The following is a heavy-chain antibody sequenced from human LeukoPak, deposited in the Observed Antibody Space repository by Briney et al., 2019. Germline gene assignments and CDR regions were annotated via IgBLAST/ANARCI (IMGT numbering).Heavy chain of an antibody. CDR2: INHSGSS. CDR1: GGPFSGYY. V-gene: IGHV4-34*01. J-gene: IGHJ1*01. Sequence: PSETLSLTCAVYGGPFSGYYWSWIRQPPGKGLEWIGEINHSGSSNYNPSLKSRVTISVDTSKNQFSLKLSSVTAADTAVYYCARGEDGDYYSQHWGQGTLVTVSS. D-gene: IGHD4-17*01. CDR3: ARGEDGDYYSQH.